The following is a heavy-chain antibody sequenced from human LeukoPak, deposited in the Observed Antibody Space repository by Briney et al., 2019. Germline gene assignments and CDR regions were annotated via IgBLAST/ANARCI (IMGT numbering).Heavy chain of an antibody. Sequence: PGGSLRLSYAASEFTFSDFGMHWVRQAPGKGLDWVAFIRNDGSNYYYPDSVKGRFTISRDNYRTTLYLQMHSLRIEDTAVYYCVKGGSSSHNWFDPWGQGTLVTVSS. J-gene: IGHJ5*02. CDR3: VKGGSSSHNWFDP. CDR2: IRNDGSNY. V-gene: IGHV3-30*02. D-gene: IGHD6-13*01. CDR1: EFTFSDFG.